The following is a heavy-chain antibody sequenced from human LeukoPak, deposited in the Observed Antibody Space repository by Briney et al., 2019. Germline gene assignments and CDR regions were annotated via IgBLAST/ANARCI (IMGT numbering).Heavy chain of an antibody. D-gene: IGHD3-10*01. V-gene: IGHV4-38-2*02. J-gene: IGHJ4*02. CDR3: ARGPRITMVRGVSRRSASFDY. CDR1: GYSISSGYY. Sequence: SETLSLTCTVSGYSISSGYYWSWIRQPPGKGLEWIGKINHSGSTNYNPSLKSRVTISVDTSKNQFSLKLSSVTAADTAVYYCARGPRITMVRGVSRRSASFDYWGQGTLVTVSS. CDR2: INHSGST.